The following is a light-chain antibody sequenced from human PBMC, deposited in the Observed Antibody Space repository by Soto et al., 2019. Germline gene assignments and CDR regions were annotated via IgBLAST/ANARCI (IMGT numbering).Light chain of an antibody. J-gene: IGKJ2*01. CDR1: QSVLYSSNNKNY. CDR3: QHYESTPPT. V-gene: IGKV4-1*01. CDR2: WAS. Sequence: DIVMTQSPDSLAVSLGERATINCKSSQSVLYSSNNKNYLAWYQQRTGQPPKLLIYWASTRDSGVPDRFSGSGSGTNFTLTITSLQAEDVAIYYCQHYESTPPTFGQGTKLEI.